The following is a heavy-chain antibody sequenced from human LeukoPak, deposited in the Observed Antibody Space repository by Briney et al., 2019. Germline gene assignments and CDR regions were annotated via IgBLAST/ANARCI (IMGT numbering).Heavy chain of an antibody. Sequence: GGSLRLSCAASGFTFSSLVMGWVRQPPGKVLERVSGITCGGGTAYYADSVRGRFTIYRDNSKNTLFLQMNSLRAEETAVYYCARGGLATDLDYWGQGTLVTVSS. J-gene: IGHJ4*02. CDR1: GFTFSSLV. CDR3: ARGGLATDLDY. D-gene: IGHD5-12*01. V-gene: IGHV3-23*01. CDR2: ITCGGGTA.